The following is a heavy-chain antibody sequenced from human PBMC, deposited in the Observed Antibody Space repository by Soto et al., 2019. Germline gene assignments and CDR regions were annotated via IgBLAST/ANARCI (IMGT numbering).Heavy chain of an antibody. J-gene: IGHJ6*02. V-gene: IGHV1-46*01. Sequence: ASVKVSCKASGYTFTSYYMHWVRQAPGQGLEWMGIINPSGGSTSYAQKFQGRVTMTRDTSTSTVYMELSSLRSEDTAVYYCAREKAGPDYYYYGMDVWGQGTTVTVS. CDR3: AREKAGPDYYYYGMDV. CDR1: GYTFTSYY. D-gene: IGHD6-13*01. CDR2: INPSGGST.